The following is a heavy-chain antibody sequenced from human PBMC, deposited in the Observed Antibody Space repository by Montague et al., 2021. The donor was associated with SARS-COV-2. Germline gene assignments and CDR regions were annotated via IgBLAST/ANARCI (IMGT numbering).Heavy chain of an antibody. CDR1: GFTFSSYA. D-gene: IGHD3-10*01. J-gene: IGHJ5*02. V-gene: IGHV3-30*04. CDR2: ISYDGSNK. CDR3: ARDGREGLLWFGELLFGWFDP. Sequence: SLRLSCAASGFTFSSYAMHWVRQAPGKGLEWVAVISYDGSNKYYADSVEGRFTISRDNSKNTLYLQMNSLRAEDTAVYYCARDGREGLLWFGELLFGWFDPGGQGTLVTVSS.